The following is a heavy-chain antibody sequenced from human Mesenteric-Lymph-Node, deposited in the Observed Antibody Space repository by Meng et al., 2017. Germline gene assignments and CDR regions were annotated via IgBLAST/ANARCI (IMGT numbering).Heavy chain of an antibody. Sequence: GESLKISCAASGFTFSSYAMHWVRQAPGKGLEWVAVISYDGSNKYYADSVKGRFTISRDNSKNSLYLQMNSLRAEDTAVYYCARGPQWLVHNYYGMDVWGQGTTVTVSS. CDR3: ARGPQWLVHNYYGMDV. CDR1: GFTFSSYA. D-gene: IGHD6-19*01. V-gene: IGHV3-30*07. J-gene: IGHJ6*02. CDR2: ISYDGSNK.